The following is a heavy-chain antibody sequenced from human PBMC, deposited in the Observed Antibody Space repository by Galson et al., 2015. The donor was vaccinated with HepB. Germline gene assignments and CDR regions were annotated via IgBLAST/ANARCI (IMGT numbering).Heavy chain of an antibody. J-gene: IGHJ5*02. CDR3: ARVSGGGDSCYSPSGRGCWFDP. D-gene: IGHD2-15*01. V-gene: IGHV6-1*01. CDR2: TYYRSKWYD. Sequence: CAISGDSVSSNSAAWNWIRQSPSRGLEWLGRTYYRSKWYDDYGVSVKSRITINPDTSKNQFSLQLSSVTPEDTAVYYCARVSGGGDSCYSPSGRGCWFDPWGQGTLVTVSS. CDR1: GDSVSSNSAA.